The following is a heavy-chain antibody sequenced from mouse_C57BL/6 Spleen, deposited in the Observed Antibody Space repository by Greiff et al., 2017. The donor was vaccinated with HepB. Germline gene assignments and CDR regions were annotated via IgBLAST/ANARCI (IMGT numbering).Heavy chain of an antibody. Sequence: EVKLVESGPVLVKPGASVKMSCKASGYTFTDYYMNWVKQSHGKSLEWIGVINPYNGGTSYNQKFKGKATLTVDKSSSTAYMELNSLTSEDSAVYYCAKRGYGNYPEAMDYWGQGTSVTVSS. D-gene: IGHD2-1*01. CDR1: GYTFTDYY. CDR3: AKRGYGNYPEAMDY. J-gene: IGHJ4*01. CDR2: INPYNGGT. V-gene: IGHV1-19*01.